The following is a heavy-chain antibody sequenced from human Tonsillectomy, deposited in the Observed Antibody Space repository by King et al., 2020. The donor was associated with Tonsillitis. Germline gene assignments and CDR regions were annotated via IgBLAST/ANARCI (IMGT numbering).Heavy chain of an antibody. CDR3: AKDLSWAIDY. J-gene: IGHJ4*02. CDR2: ISWSSSPI. V-gene: IGHV3-48*01. Sequence: VQLVESGGGLVQPGGSLRLSCAASGFTFSTCVMHWVRQAPGKGLEWVSYISWSSSPIFYADSVKGRFTISRDNAKNSLYLQMDSLRAEDTAVYYCAKDLSWAIDYWGQGALVTVSS. D-gene: IGHD6-13*01. CDR1: GFTFSTCV.